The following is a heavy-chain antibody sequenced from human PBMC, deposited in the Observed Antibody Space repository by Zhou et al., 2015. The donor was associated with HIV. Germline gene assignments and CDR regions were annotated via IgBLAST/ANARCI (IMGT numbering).Heavy chain of an antibody. D-gene: IGHD3-3*01. V-gene: IGHV1-69*12. Sequence: QVQLVQSGAEVKKPGSSVKVSCKASGGTFSSYAISWVRQAPGQGLEWMGGIIPIFGTANYAQKFQGRVTITADESTSTAYMELSSLRSEDTAVYYCARRGIAYDFWSGYPPGGYYYYYGMDVWGQGTTVTVSS. CDR2: IIPIFGTA. CDR3: ARRGIAYDFWSGYPPGGYYYYYGMDV. CDR1: GGTFSSYA. J-gene: IGHJ6*02.